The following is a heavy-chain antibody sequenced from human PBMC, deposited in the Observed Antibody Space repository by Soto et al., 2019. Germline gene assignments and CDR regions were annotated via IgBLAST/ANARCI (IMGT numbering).Heavy chain of an antibody. D-gene: IGHD5-18*01. J-gene: IGHJ4*02. CDR1: GGSISSYY. CDR2: IYTSGST. CDR3: ARGPAGYSYGLYYFDH. V-gene: IGHV4-4*07. Sequence: SETLSLTCTVSGGSISSYYWSWIRQPAGKGLEWIGRIYTSGSTNYNPSLKSRVTMSVDTSKNQFSLKLSSVTAADTAVYYCARGPAGYSYGLYYFDHWGQGTLVTVSS.